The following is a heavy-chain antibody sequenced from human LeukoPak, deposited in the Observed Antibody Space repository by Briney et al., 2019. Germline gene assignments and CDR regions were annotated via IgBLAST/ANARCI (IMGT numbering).Heavy chain of an antibody. CDR2: INHSGST. CDR3: ARGGWTGSSAIDY. Sequence: SETLSLTCAVYGGSFSGYYWSWIRQPPGKGLEWIGEINHSGSTNYNPSLKSRVTISVDTSKNQFSLKLSSVTAADTAVYYCARGGWTGSSAIDYWGQGTLVTVSS. J-gene: IGHJ4*02. CDR1: GGSFSGYY. D-gene: IGHD6-6*01. V-gene: IGHV4-34*01.